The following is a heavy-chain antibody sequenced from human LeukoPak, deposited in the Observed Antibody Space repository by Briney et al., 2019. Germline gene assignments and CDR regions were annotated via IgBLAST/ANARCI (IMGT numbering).Heavy chain of an antibody. D-gene: IGHD6-13*01. J-gene: IGHJ4*02. Sequence: PGGSPRLSCAASGFTFSTYSMFWVRQAPGKGLEWLSYISSSSTTIYYADSVKGRFTISRDNAKNSLYLQMNSLRAEDTAVYYCARPLTSNWYPGFDYWGQGTLVTVSS. CDR3: ARPLTSNWYPGFDY. CDR1: GFTFSTYS. V-gene: IGHV3-48*01. CDR2: ISSSSTTI.